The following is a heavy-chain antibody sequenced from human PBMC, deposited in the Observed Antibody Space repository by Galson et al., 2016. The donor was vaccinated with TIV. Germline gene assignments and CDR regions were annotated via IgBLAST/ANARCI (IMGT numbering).Heavy chain of an antibody. CDR2: MNPNSGNT. V-gene: IGHV1-8*03. Sequence: SVKVSCKASGYTFTSYDINWVRQATGQGLEWMGWMNPNSGNTGYAQKFRGRVTITADESTSTAYMELSSLRSEDTAVYYCARHQGYCSGGSCLLDYWGQGTLVTVSS. CDR3: ARHQGYCSGGSCLLDY. J-gene: IGHJ4*02. CDR1: GYTFTSYD. D-gene: IGHD2-15*01.